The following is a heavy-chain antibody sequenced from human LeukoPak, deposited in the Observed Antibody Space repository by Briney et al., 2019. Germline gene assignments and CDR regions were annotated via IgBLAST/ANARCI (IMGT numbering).Heavy chain of an antibody. J-gene: IGHJ6*03. CDR1: GFTVSSNY. CDR3: ARDVMVRGVIVPGYMDV. D-gene: IGHD3-10*01. CDR2: IYSGGST. Sequence: PGGSLRLSSAASGFTVSSNYMSWVRQAPGKGLEWVSVIYSGGSTYYADSVKGRFTISRDNSKNTLYLQMNSLRAEDTAVYYCARDVMVRGVIVPGYMDVWGKGTPVTVSS. V-gene: IGHV3-66*02.